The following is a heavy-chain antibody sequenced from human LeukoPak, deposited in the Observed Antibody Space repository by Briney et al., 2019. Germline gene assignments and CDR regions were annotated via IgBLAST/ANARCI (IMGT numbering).Heavy chain of an antibody. CDR3: ARDQLYCSGGTCYFEY. CDR1: GFTFSSYW. V-gene: IGHV3-74*01. J-gene: IGHJ4*02. CDR2: IRGDGSST. D-gene: IGHD2-15*01. Sequence: GGSLRLSCAACGFTFSSYWMHWVRQGPGKGLVWVSRIRGDGSSTTYADSVKGRFTISRDNAKNTLYLQMNSLRAEDTAVYFCARDQLYCSGGTCYFEYWGQGTLVTVSS.